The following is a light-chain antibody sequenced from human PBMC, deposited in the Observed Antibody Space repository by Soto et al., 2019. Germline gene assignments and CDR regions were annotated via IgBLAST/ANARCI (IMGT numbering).Light chain of an antibody. CDR2: GAS. CDR1: QSVTSNF. Sequence: ENVLTQSPGTLSLSPGERATLSCRASQSVTSNFLAWYQQKPGQAPRRLIYGASTRAAGVPDRFSGSGSGTDFTLTITGLEPEDFAGYYCQQYGRSPLLYTFGQGTK. CDR3: QQYGRSPLLYT. J-gene: IGKJ2*01. V-gene: IGKV3-20*01.